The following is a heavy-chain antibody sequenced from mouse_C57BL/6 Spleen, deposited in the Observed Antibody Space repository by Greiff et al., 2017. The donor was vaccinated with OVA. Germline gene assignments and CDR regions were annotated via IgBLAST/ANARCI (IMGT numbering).Heavy chain of an antibody. V-gene: IGHV1-82*01. CDR1: GYAFSSSW. CDR3: ARGGGNYSYYYAMDY. CDR2: IYPGDGDT. Sequence: QVQLKQSGPELVKPGASVKISCKASGYAFSSSWMNWVKQRPGKGLEWIGRIYPGDGDTNYNGKFKGKATLTADKSSSTAYMQLSSLTSEDSAVYFCARGGGNYSYYYAMDYWGRGTSVTVSS. D-gene: IGHD2-1*01. J-gene: IGHJ4*01.